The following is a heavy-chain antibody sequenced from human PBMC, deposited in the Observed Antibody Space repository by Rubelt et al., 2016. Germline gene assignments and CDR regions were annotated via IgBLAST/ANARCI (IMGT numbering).Heavy chain of an antibody. CDR2: IYYSGST. V-gene: IGHV4-39*01. D-gene: IGHD2-2*01. CDR1: GGSISSSSYY. CDR3: AGHRVVVPAAMDY. J-gene: IGHJ4*02. Sequence: QLQLQESGPGLVKPSETLSLTCTVSGGSISSSSYYWGWIRQPPGKGLEWIGSIYYSGSTYYNPSLKSRVTISVDTSKNQFSLKLSSVTAADTAVYYCAGHRVVVPAAMDYWGQGTLVTVSS.